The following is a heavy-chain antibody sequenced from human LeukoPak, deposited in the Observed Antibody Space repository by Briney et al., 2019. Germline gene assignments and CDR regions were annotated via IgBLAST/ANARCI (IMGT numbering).Heavy chain of an antibody. CDR3: ARGYGSGSYWYFDY. CDR1: GFIVSRNS. D-gene: IGHD3-10*01. Sequence: GGSLRLSCAASGFIVSRNSMSWVRQAPGKGLEWVSVIYSGGTTYHADSVKGRFTISRDNSKNTLNLQMNSLRAEDTAVYYCARGYGSGSYWYFDYWGQGNLVTVSS. J-gene: IGHJ4*02. V-gene: IGHV3-66*01. CDR2: IYSGGTT.